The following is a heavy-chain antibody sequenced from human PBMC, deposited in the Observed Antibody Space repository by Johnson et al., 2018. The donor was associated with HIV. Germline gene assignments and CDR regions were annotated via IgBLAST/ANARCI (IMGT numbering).Heavy chain of an antibody. J-gene: IGHJ3*02. CDR2: INWNGGST. D-gene: IGHD4-17*01. Sequence: MNWVRQAPGKGLEWVSGINWNGGSTGYADSVKGRFTISRDNAKNSLYLQMNSLTPEDTALYYCARAVTTASGDAFDIWGQGTMVTVSS. V-gene: IGHV3-20*03. CDR3: ARAVTTASGDAFDI.